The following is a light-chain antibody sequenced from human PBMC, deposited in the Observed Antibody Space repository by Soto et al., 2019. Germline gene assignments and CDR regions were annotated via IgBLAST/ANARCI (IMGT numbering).Light chain of an antibody. Sequence: QSMLTQPASVSGSPGQSITISCTGTSSDVGSYNLVSWYQQHPGKAPKLMIYEVSKRPSGVSNRFSGSKSGNTASLTISGLQADDEADYYCCSYAGSSTPLIFGTGTKVT. J-gene: IGLJ1*01. V-gene: IGLV2-23*02. CDR2: EVS. CDR3: CSYAGSSTPLI. CDR1: SSDVGSYNL.